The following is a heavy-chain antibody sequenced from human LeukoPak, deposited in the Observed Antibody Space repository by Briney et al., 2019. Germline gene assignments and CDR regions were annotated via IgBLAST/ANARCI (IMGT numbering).Heavy chain of an antibody. CDR3: ARDQAGSGHYADY. Sequence: GGSLRLSRAASGFTFSNYAMHWVRQAPGKGLEWLAYIRYDGSSKYYADFVKGRFTISRDNSENTLYLQMNSLRPEDTAVYYCARDQAGSGHYADYWGQGTLVTVSS. J-gene: IGHJ4*02. V-gene: IGHV3-30*02. D-gene: IGHD3-10*01. CDR1: GFTFSNYA. CDR2: IRYDGSSK.